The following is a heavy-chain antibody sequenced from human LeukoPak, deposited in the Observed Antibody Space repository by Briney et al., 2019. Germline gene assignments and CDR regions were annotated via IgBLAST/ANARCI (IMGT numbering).Heavy chain of an antibody. V-gene: IGHV3-33*01. D-gene: IGHD3-10*01. CDR1: GFTFSSYG. Sequence: GGSLRLSCAASGFTFSSYGMHWVRQAPGKGLEWVAVIWYDGSNKYYADSVKGRFTISRDNSKNTLYLQMNSLRAEDTAVYYCARVHYGSGGYYYGIDVWGQGTTVTVSS. CDR3: ARVHYGSGGYYYGIDV. CDR2: IWYDGSNK. J-gene: IGHJ6*02.